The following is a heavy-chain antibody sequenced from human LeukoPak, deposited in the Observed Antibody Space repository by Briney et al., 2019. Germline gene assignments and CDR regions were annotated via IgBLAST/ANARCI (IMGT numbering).Heavy chain of an antibody. J-gene: IGHJ4*02. CDR3: ARERGRGGGQLARSPADY. CDR1: GFTFSSYA. Sequence: GGSLRLSCAASGFTFSSYAMSWVRQTPGKGLEWVSAISGSGGSTYYADSVKGRFTTSRDNSKNTLYLQMNSLRAEDTAVYYCARERGRGGGQLARSPADYWGQGTLVTVSS. CDR2: ISGSGGST. D-gene: IGHD6-6*01. V-gene: IGHV3-23*01.